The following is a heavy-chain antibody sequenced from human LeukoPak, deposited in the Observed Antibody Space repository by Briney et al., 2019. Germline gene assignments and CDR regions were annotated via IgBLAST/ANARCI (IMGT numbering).Heavy chain of an antibody. CDR3: AKWSGWYYFDY. V-gene: IGHV3-23*01. CDR1: GFTFSSYG. J-gene: IGHJ4*02. Sequence: GGSLRLSCAASGFTFSSYGMSWVRQAPGKGLEWVSAISGSGGSTYYADSVKGRLTISRDNSKNTLYLQMNSLRAEDTAVYYCAKWSGWYYFDYWGQGTLVTVSS. D-gene: IGHD6-19*01. CDR2: ISGSGGST.